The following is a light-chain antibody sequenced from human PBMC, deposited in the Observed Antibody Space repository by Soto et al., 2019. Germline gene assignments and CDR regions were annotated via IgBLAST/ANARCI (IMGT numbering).Light chain of an antibody. CDR1: SSDVGFYNY. J-gene: IGLJ3*02. CDR2: EVT. V-gene: IGLV2-14*01. CDR3: TSYTTSSTWV. Sequence: QSVLTQPASVSGSPRQSITISCSGTSSDVGFYNYVSWFQQYPGKAPKLMIFEVTNRPSGVSDRFSGSKSDNTASLTISGLQADDEADYFCTSYTTSSTWVFGGGTQLTVL.